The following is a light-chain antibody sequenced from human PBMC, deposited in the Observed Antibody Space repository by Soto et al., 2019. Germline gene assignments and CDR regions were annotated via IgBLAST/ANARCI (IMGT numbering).Light chain of an antibody. Sequence: DIQMTQSPSTLSGSVGDRVTITCRASQTISSWLAWYQQKPGNAPKLLIYKASTLKSGVPSRFSGSGSGTEFTLTISSLQPDDFATYYCQHYNSYSEAFGQGTQVELK. CDR3: QHYNSYSEA. CDR2: KAS. V-gene: IGKV1-5*03. CDR1: QTISSW. J-gene: IGKJ1*01.